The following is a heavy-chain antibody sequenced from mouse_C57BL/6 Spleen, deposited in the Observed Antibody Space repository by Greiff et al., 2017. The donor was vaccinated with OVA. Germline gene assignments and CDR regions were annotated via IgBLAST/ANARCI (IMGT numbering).Heavy chain of an antibody. CDR3: ARSWDGYYCDY. CDR2: IYPGDGDT. J-gene: IGHJ2*01. V-gene: IGHV1-82*01. D-gene: IGHD4-1*01. CDR1: GYAFSSSW. Sequence: VQLQQSGPELVKPGASVKISCKASGYAFSSSWMNWVKQRPGKGLEWIGRIYPGDGDTNYNGKFKGKATLTADKSSSTAYMQLSSLTSEDSAVYFCARSWDGYYCDYWGQGTTLTVSS.